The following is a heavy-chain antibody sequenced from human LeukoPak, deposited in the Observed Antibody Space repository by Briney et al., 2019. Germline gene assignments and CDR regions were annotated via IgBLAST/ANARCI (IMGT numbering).Heavy chain of an antibody. CDR3: ASNLLLYYYYYMDV. Sequence: GASVKVSCKASGYTFTGYYMHWVRQAPGQGLEWMGWINPNSGGTNYAQKFQGRVTTTRDTSISTAYMELSRLRSDDTAVYYCASNLLLYYYYYMDVWGKGTTATVSS. J-gene: IGHJ6*03. CDR1: GYTFTGYY. CDR2: INPNSGGT. D-gene: IGHD3-10*01. V-gene: IGHV1-2*02.